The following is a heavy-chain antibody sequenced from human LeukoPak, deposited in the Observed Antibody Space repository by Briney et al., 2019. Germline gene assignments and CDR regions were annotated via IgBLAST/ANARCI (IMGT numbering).Heavy chain of an antibody. CDR3: TKDDRYCSSTSCYGGYYYYYWIDV. Sequence: PGGSLRLSCTASGFTFGDYAMSWVRQAPGKGLEWVGFIRSKAYGGTTEYAASVTGRFTISRDDSKSIAYLQMNSLKTEDTAVYYCTKDDRYCSSTSCYGGYYYYYWIDVWGKGTTVTVSS. D-gene: IGHD2-2*01. J-gene: IGHJ6*04. CDR2: IRSKAYGGTT. CDR1: GFTFGDYA. V-gene: IGHV3-49*04.